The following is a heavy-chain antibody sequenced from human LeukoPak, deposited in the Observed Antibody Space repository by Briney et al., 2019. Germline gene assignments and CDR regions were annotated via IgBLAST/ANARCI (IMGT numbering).Heavy chain of an antibody. V-gene: IGHV1-18*01. D-gene: IGHD6-13*01. CDR2: ISAYNGNT. CDR1: GYTFTSYG. J-gene: IGHJ4*02. Sequence: ASVKVSCKASGYTFTSYGISWVRQAPGQGLEWMGWISAYNGNTNYAQKLQGRVTMTTDTSTSTAYMVLRSMRSDDTAVYYCARDNAGLSFDYWGQGTLVTVSS. CDR3: ARDNAGLSFDY.